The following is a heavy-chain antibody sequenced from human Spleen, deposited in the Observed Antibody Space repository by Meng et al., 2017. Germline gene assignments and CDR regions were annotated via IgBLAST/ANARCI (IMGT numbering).Heavy chain of an antibody. V-gene: IGHV4-61*01. CDR1: GGSVSSGSYY. D-gene: IGHD3-22*01. CDR3: ARAVGDYYVSSGFKIDY. J-gene: IGHJ4*02. Sequence: SETLSLTCTVSGGSVSSGSYYWSWIRPPPGKGLEWIGYIYYSGSTNYNPSLKSRVTISVDTSKNQFSLKLSSATAADTAVYYCARAVGDYYVSSGFKIDYWGQGTLVTVSS. CDR2: IYYSGST.